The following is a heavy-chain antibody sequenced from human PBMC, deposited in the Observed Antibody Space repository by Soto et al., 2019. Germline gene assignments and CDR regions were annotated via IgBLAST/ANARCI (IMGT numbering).Heavy chain of an antibody. Sequence: PSETLSLTCAVYGGSFSGYYWSWIRQPPGKGLEWIGEINHSGSTNYNPSLKSRVTISVDTSKNQFSLKLSSVTAADTAVYYCARGYAYYYGSGRKKWAPAKFRSWGQGTLVT. CDR2: INHSGST. CDR1: GGSFSGYY. J-gene: IGHJ4*02. V-gene: IGHV4-34*01. D-gene: IGHD3-10*01. CDR3: ARGYAYYYGSGRKKWAPAKFRS.